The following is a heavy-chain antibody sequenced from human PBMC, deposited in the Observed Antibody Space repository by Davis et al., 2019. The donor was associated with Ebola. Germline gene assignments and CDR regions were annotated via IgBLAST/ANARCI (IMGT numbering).Heavy chain of an antibody. Sequence: PGGSLRLSCAASGFSFSGYRMNWVRQAPGKGLEWVSYISSSSPTIYLADSVKGRFTISRDNAKDSLYRQMTSLRDEDTAVYYCARSRGSTVTPFDYWGQGTLVTVSS. D-gene: IGHD4-17*01. CDR1: GFSFSGYR. V-gene: IGHV3-48*02. CDR3: ARSRGSTVTPFDY. CDR2: ISSSSPTI. J-gene: IGHJ4*02.